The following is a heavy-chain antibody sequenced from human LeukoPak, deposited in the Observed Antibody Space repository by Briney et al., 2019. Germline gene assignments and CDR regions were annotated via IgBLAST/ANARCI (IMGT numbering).Heavy chain of an antibody. CDR3: ARAHRPGGSGSYYSYLNYYYMDV. V-gene: IGHV3-23*01. D-gene: IGHD3-10*01. CDR1: GFTFSSYA. CDR2: ISGSGGST. Sequence: GGSLRLSCAASGFTFSSYAMSWVRQAPGKGLEWVSAISGSGGSTYYADSVKGRFTISRENAKNSLYLQMNSLRAGDTAVYYCARAHRPGGSGSYYSYLNYYYMDVWGKGTTVTVSS. J-gene: IGHJ6*03.